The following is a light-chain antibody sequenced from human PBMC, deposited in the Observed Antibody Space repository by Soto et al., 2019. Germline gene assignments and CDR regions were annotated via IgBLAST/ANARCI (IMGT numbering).Light chain of an antibody. Sequence: YELTQPPSVSVSPGQTASITCSGDKLGDKYACWYQQKPGQSPVLVIYQDSKRPSGIPERFSGSNSGNTATLTISGTQAMDEADYYCQAWDSSTHVVFGGGTKVTVL. CDR2: QDS. V-gene: IGLV3-1*01. CDR3: QAWDSSTHVV. CDR1: KLGDKY. J-gene: IGLJ2*01.